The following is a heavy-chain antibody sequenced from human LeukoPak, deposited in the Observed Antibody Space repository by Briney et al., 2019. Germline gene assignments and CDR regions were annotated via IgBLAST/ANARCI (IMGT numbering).Heavy chain of an antibody. CDR1: GGSISSSNW. J-gene: IGHJ6*02. Sequence: SETLSLTCAVSGGSISSSNWWSWVRQPPGKGLEWIGEIYHSGSTNYNPSLKSRVTISVDTSKNQFSLKLSSVTAADTAVYYCARLPGTYYYYGMDVWGQGTTVTVSS. V-gene: IGHV4-4*02. CDR3: ARLPGTYYYYGMDV. D-gene: IGHD1-7*01. CDR2: IYHSGST.